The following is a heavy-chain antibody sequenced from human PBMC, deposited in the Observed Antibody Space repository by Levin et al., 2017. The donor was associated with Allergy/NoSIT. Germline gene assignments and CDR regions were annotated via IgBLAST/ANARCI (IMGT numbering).Heavy chain of an antibody. Sequence: ASVKVSCKASGGTFSSYAISWVRQAPGQGLEWMGGIIPIFGTANYAQKFQGRVTITADESTSTAYMELSSLRSEDTAVYYCATLIVVVPAAHARTPAWGQGTLVTVSS. CDR2: IIPIFGTA. CDR1: GGTFSSYA. J-gene: IGHJ5*02. D-gene: IGHD2-2*01. CDR3: ATLIVVVPAAHARTPA. V-gene: IGHV1-69*13.